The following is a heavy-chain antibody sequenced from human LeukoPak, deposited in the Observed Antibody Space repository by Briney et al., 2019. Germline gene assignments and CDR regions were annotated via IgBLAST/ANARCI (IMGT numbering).Heavy chain of an antibody. J-gene: IGHJ4*02. CDR2: IGTAGET. CDR1: GFTFRTYD. V-gene: IGHV3-13*01. Sequence: GGSLRLSSAASGFTFRTYDMHWVRQVPGKGLEWVSAIGTAGETYYRGSVKGRFTISRDNGKTSLYLQVNSLRVEDTAVYYCARGPVAGASDLWGQGTLVTVSS. D-gene: IGHD6-19*01. CDR3: ARGPVAGASDL.